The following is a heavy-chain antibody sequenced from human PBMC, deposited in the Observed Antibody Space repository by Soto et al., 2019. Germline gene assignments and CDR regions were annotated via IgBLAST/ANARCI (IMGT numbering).Heavy chain of an antibody. CDR3: ARGIRADPYWAVDY. Sequence: PSETLSLTCTVSGGSISSYYWSWIRQPPGKGLEWIGYIYYSGSTNYNPSLKSRVTIAVDTSKNQFSLKLSSVTAADTAVYYCARGIRADPYWAVDYWGQGTLVTVSS. CDR1: GGSISSYY. V-gene: IGHV4-59*01. CDR2: IYYSGST. D-gene: IGHD6-25*01. J-gene: IGHJ4*02.